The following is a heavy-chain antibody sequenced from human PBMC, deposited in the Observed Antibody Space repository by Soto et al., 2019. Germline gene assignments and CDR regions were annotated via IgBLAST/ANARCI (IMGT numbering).Heavy chain of an antibody. V-gene: IGHV1-3*01. CDR3: ASDCDSSGYYYP. D-gene: IGHD3-22*01. CDR1: GYTFTSYA. J-gene: IGHJ5*02. CDR2: INAGNGNT. Sequence: SVKVSYKAFGYTFTSYAMHWVRQAPGQRLEWMGWINAGNGNTKYSQKFQGRVTITRDTSASTAYMELSSLRSEDTAVYYCASDCDSSGYYYPWGQGTLVTVSS.